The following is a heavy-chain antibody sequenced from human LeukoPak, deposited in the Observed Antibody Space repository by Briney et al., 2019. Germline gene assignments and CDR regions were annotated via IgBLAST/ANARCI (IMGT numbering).Heavy chain of an antibody. D-gene: IGHD3-22*01. Sequence: SETLSLTCTVSGGSISSGGYYWSWIRQHPGKGLEWIGYIYYSGSTYYNPSLKSRVTISVDTSKNQFSLKLSSVTAADTAVYYCARSIPLYYYDSSGSFDYWGQGTLVTVSS. V-gene: IGHV4-31*03. CDR2: IYYSGST. J-gene: IGHJ4*02. CDR3: ARSIPLYYYDSSGSFDY. CDR1: GGSISSGGYY.